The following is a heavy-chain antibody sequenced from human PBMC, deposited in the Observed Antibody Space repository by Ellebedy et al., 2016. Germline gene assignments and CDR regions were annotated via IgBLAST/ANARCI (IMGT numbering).Heavy chain of an antibody. Sequence: GESLKISXAASGGIFSGTSMNWVRQAPGKGLEWVANINQDGSEKHYVDSVKGRFTISRDNAKNSLFLQMNNLRSEDTAVYNCASAIDYWGQGTLVTVSS. CDR1: GGIFSGTS. CDR3: ASAIDY. J-gene: IGHJ4*02. V-gene: IGHV3-7*01. CDR2: INQDGSEK.